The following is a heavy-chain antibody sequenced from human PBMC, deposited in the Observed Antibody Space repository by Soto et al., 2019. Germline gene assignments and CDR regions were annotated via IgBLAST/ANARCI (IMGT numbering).Heavy chain of an antibody. J-gene: IGHJ5*02. V-gene: IGHV1-18*01. CDR3: ARDLVGNYYDSSGLNWFDP. Sequence: XSVKVACPASGYTFTSYGITWVRQAPGQGLEWMGWISAYNGNTNYAQNLQGRVTMTTDTSTSTAYMELRSLRSDDTAVYYCARDLVGNYYDSSGLNWFDPWGQGTLVTVSS. CDR1: GYTFTSYG. CDR2: ISAYNGNT. D-gene: IGHD3-22*01.